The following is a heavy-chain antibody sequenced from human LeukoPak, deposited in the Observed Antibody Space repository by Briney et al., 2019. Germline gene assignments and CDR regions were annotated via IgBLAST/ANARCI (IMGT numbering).Heavy chain of an antibody. CDR1: GFTFSSYW. D-gene: IGHD3-9*01. J-gene: IGHJ4*02. V-gene: IGHV3-74*01. CDR2: INSDGSST. Sequence: GGSLRLSCAASGFTFSSYWMHWLRQAPGEGLMWVSRINSDGSSTNYADSVKGRFTISRDNAKNTLYLQMNSLRAEDTAVYYCARAGRGLRYFDWLTYDYWGQGTLVTVSS. CDR3: ARAGRGLRYFDWLTYDY.